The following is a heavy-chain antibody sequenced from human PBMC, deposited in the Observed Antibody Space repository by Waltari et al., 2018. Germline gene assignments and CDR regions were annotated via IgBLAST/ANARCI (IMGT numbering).Heavy chain of an antibody. Sequence: QVQLVESGGGVVQPGRSLRLSCAASGFTFSSYAMHWVRQAPGTGLEWVAVISYEGSNKYYADSVKGRFTISRDNSKNTLYLQMNSLRAEDTAVYYCARDRVGIVGATTGYYYGMDVWGQGTTVTVSS. V-gene: IGHV3-30-3*01. D-gene: IGHD1-26*01. CDR2: ISYEGSNK. CDR3: ARDRVGIVGATTGYYYGMDV. J-gene: IGHJ6*02. CDR1: GFTFSSYA.